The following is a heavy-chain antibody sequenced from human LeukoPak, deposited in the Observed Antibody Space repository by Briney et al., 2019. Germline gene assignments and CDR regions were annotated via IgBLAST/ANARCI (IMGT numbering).Heavy chain of an antibody. J-gene: IGHJ3*02. CDR2: VTSSSSNT. D-gene: IGHD3-16*01. V-gene: IGHV3-21*01. CDR1: GFTFSSYT. Sequence: GGSLRLSCVASGFTFSSYTVNWVRQAPGKGLEWVSAVTSSSSNTYYTDSVKGRFSISRDNAKNLLDLQMNSLRVEDTAVYYCARGGGAFDIWGQGTMVTVSS. CDR3: ARGGGAFDI.